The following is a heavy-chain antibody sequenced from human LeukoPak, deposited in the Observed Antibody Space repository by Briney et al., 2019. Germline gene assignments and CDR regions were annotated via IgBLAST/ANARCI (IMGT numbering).Heavy chain of an antibody. CDR2: ISWNSDSI. CDR3: ARESFRMRESKTWFDP. J-gene: IGHJ5*02. V-gene: IGHV3-9*01. D-gene: IGHD2-15*01. Sequence: GGSLRLSCAAPGFTFDDYAMHWVRQAPGKGLEWVSGISWNSDSIGYADSVKGRFTISRDNAKNSLYLQMNSLRAEDTAVYYCARESFRMRESKTWFDPWGQGTPVTVSS. CDR1: GFTFDDYA.